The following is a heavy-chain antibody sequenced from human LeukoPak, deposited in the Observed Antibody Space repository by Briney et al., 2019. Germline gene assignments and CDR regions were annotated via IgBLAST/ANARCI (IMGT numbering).Heavy chain of an antibody. V-gene: IGHV3-23*01. CDR1: GFTFSSYA. CDR3: AREATYYYDSSGYYPDAFDI. D-gene: IGHD3-22*01. CDR2: ISGSGGST. Sequence: GGSRRLSCAASGFTFSSYAMSWVRQAPGKGLEWVSAISGSGGSTYYADSVKGRFTISRDNSKNMLYLQMNSLRAEDTAVYYCAREATYYYDSSGYYPDAFDIWGQGTMVTVSS. J-gene: IGHJ3*02.